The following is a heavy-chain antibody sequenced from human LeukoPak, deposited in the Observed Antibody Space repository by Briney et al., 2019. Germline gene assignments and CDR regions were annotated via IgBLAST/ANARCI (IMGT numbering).Heavy chain of an antibody. V-gene: IGHV3-30*02. CDR1: GFTFSNYG. CDR3: AKDGKLARGYYYYMDV. J-gene: IGHJ6*03. CDR2: IRYDGSNK. D-gene: IGHD6-6*01. Sequence: GGSLRLSCAASGFTFSNYGMHWVRQAPGKGLEWVAFIRYDGSNKYYAESVKGRFTISRDNSKNTLYLQMNSLRAEDTAVYYCAKDGKLARGYYYYMDVWGKGTTVTVSS.